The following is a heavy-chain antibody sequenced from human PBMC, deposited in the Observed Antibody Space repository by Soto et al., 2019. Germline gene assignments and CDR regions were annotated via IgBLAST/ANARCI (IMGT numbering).Heavy chain of an antibody. V-gene: IGHV1-69*06. D-gene: IGHD6-13*01. CDR1: GGTFSSYA. CDR3: ARDRGIAADYYYYGMDV. J-gene: IGHJ6*02. Sequence: QVQLVQSGAEVKKPGSSVKVSCKASGGTFSSYAISWVRQAPGQGLEWMGGIIPIFGTANYAQKFQDRVTITADKSTSTAYMELSSLRSEDTAVYYCARDRGIAADYYYYGMDVWGQGTTVTVSS. CDR2: IIPIFGTA.